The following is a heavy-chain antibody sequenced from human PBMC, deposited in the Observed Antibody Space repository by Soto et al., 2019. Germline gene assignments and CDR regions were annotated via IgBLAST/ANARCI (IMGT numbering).Heavy chain of an antibody. V-gene: IGHV1-18*01. CDR1: GYTFFTYD. CDR2: IITYSGDT. Sequence: QVHLVQSGVEVKTPGASVKVSCQASGYTFFTYDIIWVRQAPGQGLEWMGWIITYSGDTKYAQKFQGRVTMTTDTSTTTAYLELRSLRSDDTDVYYCARHHGPTISEKWFDPRGQRTLVTVS. CDR3: ARHHGPTISEKWFDP. J-gene: IGHJ5*02. D-gene: IGHD3-9*01.